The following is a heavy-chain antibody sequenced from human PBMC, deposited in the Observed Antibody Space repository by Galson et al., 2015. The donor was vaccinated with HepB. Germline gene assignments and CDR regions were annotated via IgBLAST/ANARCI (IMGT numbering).Heavy chain of an antibody. CDR2: ITTYTGNP. J-gene: IGHJ3*02. CDR1: GYTFTSYA. Sequence: SVKVSCKASGYTFTSYAMNWVRQAPGQGLEWMGWITTYTGNPTYAQGFTGRFVFSLDTSVSTAYLQISSLKAEDTAVYYCARELVNNITLVRGVMGDAFVIWGLGTMVTVSS. D-gene: IGHD3-10*01. V-gene: IGHV7-4-1*02. CDR3: ARELVNNITLVRGVMGDAFVI.